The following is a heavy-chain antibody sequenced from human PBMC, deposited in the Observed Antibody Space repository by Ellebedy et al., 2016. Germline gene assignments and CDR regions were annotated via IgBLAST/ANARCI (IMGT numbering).Heavy chain of an antibody. D-gene: IGHD5-12*01. CDR3: ARPEAPITS. Sequence: SVKVSCXASGGTIRNHGITWVRQAPGQGLEWMGRIISVFGTSMYAQRFRGRVTFSADESTSTAYMELSSLRSEDTAVYYCARPEAPITSWGQGTLVTVSS. V-gene: IGHV1-69*13. J-gene: IGHJ4*02. CDR2: IISVFGTS. CDR1: GGTIRNHG.